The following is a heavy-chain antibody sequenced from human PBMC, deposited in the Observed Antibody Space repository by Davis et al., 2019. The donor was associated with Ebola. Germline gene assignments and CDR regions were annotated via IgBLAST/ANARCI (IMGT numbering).Heavy chain of an antibody. V-gene: IGHV3-30-3*01. D-gene: IGHD2-21*01. CDR1: GFTFSSYA. Sequence: PGGSLRLSCAASGFTFSSYAMHWVRQAPGKGLEWVAVISYDGSNKYYADSVKGRFTISRDNSKNTLYLQMNSLRAEDTAVYYCAREEEVIAIGTPHWYFDLWGRGTLVTVSS. J-gene: IGHJ2*01. CDR3: AREEEVIAIGTPHWYFDL. CDR2: ISYDGSNK.